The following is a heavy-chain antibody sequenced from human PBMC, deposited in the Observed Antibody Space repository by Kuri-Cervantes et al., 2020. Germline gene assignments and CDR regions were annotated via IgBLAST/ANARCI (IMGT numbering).Heavy chain of an antibody. J-gene: IGHJ3*02. D-gene: IGHD2-8*01. Sequence: GESLKISCAAPGFTFSSYWMHWVRQAPGKGLVWVSRINSDGSSTSYADSVKGRFTISRDNAKNTLYLQMNSLRAEDTAVYYCAREGAAVPNPFTNDAFDIWGQGTMVTVSS. CDR3: AREGAAVPNPFTNDAFDI. CDR1: GFTFSSYW. V-gene: IGHV3-74*01. CDR2: INSDGSST.